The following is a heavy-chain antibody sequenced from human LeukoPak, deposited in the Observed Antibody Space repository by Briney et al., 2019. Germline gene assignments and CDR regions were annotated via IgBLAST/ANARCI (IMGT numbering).Heavy chain of an antibody. CDR1: GYTFTSNY. V-gene: IGHV1-46*01. CDR2: VNPSSGST. Sequence: ASVKVSCKASGYTFTSNYIHWVRQAPGQGLEWMGIVNPSSGSTSYAQKFHGRVTMTRNTSTTTVYMELSNLRSEDTTVYYYARGGASFDYWGQGTLVTVSS. J-gene: IGHJ4*02. D-gene: IGHD1-26*01. CDR3: ARGGASFDY.